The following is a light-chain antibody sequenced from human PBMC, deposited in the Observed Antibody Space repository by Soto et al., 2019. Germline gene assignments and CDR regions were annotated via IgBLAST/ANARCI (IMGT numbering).Light chain of an antibody. CDR3: QQYYDSPYT. V-gene: IGKV3-20*01. CDR2: GAS. J-gene: IGKJ2*01. CDR1: QPIGKTY. Sequence: EIVLTQSPGILSLSPGERATLSCRASQPIGKTYVAWYRQKPGQAPQLLISGASGWAIGIPDRFSASVSGTDFTLTITDVEPEDCAIYYCQQYYDSPYTFGQGTRLDIK.